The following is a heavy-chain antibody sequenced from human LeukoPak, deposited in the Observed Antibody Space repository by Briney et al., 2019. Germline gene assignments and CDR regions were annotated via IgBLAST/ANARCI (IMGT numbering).Heavy chain of an antibody. D-gene: IGHD3-16*01. CDR3: AKSGGVRFDP. CDR1: GFTFSSYA. CDR2: ISGRDDST. Sequence: PGGSLRLSCAASGFTFSSYAMSWVRQAPGKVLEWVSAISGRDDSTYYADSVKGRFTISRDSSKNTLYLQMNRLRAEDTAVYYCAKSGGVRFDPWGQGTLVTVSS. J-gene: IGHJ5*02. V-gene: IGHV3-23*01.